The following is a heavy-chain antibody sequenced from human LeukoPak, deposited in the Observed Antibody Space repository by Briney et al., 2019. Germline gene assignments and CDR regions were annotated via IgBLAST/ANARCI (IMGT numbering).Heavy chain of an antibody. CDR1: GGSISSSSYY. CDR2: IYYSGST. V-gene: IGHV4-39*07. Sequence: PSETLSLTCTVSGGSISSSSYYWGWIRQPPGKGLEWIGSIYYSGSTYYSPSLKSRVTISVDTSKNQFSLKLSSVTAADTAVYYCARVDGSIVGATSDYWGQGTLVTVSS. D-gene: IGHD1-26*01. CDR3: ARVDGSIVGATSDY. J-gene: IGHJ4*02.